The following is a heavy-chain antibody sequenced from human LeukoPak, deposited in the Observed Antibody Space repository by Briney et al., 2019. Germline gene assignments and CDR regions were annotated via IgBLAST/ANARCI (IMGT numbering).Heavy chain of an antibody. CDR3: ARGRPDY. J-gene: IGHJ4*02. Sequence: ASVTVSCKASGYTMTGYYMNWLRQAPGQRPEWVGWINPSSGGTVYARKFQGRVTMTRDTSISTAYMELTGLTSDDTAIYYCARGRPDYWGQGTLVTVSS. CDR2: INPSSGGT. CDR1: GYTMTGYY. V-gene: IGHV1-2*02.